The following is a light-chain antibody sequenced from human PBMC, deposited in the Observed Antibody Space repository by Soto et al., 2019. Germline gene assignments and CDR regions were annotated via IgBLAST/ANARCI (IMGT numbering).Light chain of an antibody. V-gene: IGKV1-12*01. CDR2: AAS. J-gene: IGKJ4*01. CDR1: QSINRW. CDR3: QQANSFPLT. Sequence: DIPMTQSPSSVSASVGDRVTITCRAGQSINRWLVCYQQEPGKAPRLLIYAASTLQSGVPSRFRGSGSETHFTLTISSLQPEDFATYYCQQANSFPLTFGGGTKREIK.